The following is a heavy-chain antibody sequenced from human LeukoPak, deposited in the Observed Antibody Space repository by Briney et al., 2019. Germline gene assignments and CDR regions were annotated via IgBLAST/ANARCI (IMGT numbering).Heavy chain of an antibody. CDR2: ISGSGGST. CDR3: AKDALLWFGESLHAIDY. J-gene: IGHJ4*02. D-gene: IGHD3-10*01. CDR1: GFTFSSYA. V-gene: IGHV3-23*01. Sequence: GGSLRLSCAASGFTFSSYAMSWVRQAPGKGLEWVSAISGSGGSTYYADSVKGRFTISRDNSKNTLYLQMNSLRAEDTAVYYCAKDALLWFGESLHAIDYWGQGTLVTVSS.